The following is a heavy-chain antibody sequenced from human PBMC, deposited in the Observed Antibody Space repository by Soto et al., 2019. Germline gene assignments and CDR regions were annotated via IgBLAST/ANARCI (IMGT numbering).Heavy chain of an antibody. V-gene: IGHV3-11*01. CDR3: TRVWEAAAGIYDWFDP. CDR2: ISSSGGTI. Sequence: PGGSLRLSCAASGFTFSDYYMSWIRQAPGKGLEWFSYISSSGGTIYYADSVKGRFTISRDNAKNSLYLQMNSLRAEDTAVYYCTRVWEAAAGIYDWFDPWGQGTLVTVSS. J-gene: IGHJ5*02. CDR1: GFTFSDYY. D-gene: IGHD6-13*01.